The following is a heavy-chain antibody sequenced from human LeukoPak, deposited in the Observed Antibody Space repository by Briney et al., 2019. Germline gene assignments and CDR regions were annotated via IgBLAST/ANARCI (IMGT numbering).Heavy chain of an antibody. CDR1: GGSFSGYY. V-gene: IGHV4-34*01. D-gene: IGHD3-10*01. CDR2: INHSGST. J-gene: IGHJ6*03. Sequence: SETLSLTCAVYGGSFSGYYWSWIHQPPGKGLEWIGEINHSGSTNYNPSLKSRVTISVDTSKNQFSLKLSSVTAADTAVYYCAANYYGSGSYYYMDVWGKGTTVTISS. CDR3: AANYYGSGSYYYMDV.